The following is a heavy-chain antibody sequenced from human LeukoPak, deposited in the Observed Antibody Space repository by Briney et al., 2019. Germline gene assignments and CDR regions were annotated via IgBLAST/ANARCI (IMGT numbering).Heavy chain of an antibody. Sequence: SETLSLTCTVAGGSISSYYWSWIRQPPGKGLEWIGYIYYSGSTNYNPSLKSRVTISVDTSKNQFSLKLSSVTAADTAVYYCARGPLLDSSGYYSSDYYYYYMDVWGKGTTVTISS. J-gene: IGHJ6*03. D-gene: IGHD3-22*01. CDR3: ARGPLLDSSGYYSSDYYYYYMDV. V-gene: IGHV4-59*12. CDR1: GGSISSYY. CDR2: IYYSGST.